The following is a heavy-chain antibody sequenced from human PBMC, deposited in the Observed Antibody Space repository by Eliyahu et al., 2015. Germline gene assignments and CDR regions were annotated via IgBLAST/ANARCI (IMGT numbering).Heavy chain of an antibody. Sequence: QVQLVQSGAEIKKPGASVNVSCXASGYVFSNYAIHWVRHAPGQRPEGMAWINAGNGDTRYSQQFQGRVTITRDTSASTAYMELSNLRSDDTAVYFCAREGASGNGFFLGSQPGHWGQGTLVTVSS. CDR2: INAGNGDT. J-gene: IGHJ4*02. CDR1: GYVFSNYA. V-gene: IGHV1-3*01. D-gene: IGHD3-3*01. CDR3: AREGASGNGFFLGSQPGH.